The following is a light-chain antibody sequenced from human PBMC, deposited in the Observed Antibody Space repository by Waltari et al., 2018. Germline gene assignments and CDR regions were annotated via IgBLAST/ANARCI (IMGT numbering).Light chain of an antibody. J-gene: IGLJ1*01. CDR3: QSYDKSLGGFYV. V-gene: IGLV1-40*01. CDR2: DNN. Sequence: QLVLAQPPSVSGAPGQRVTISCSGSRSNIGAGYDVQWYQQLPGTAPKLLILDNNNRPAGVPDRFLGSKSGTSASLAITGLQADDEADYYCQSYDKSLGGFYVFGTGTKVTVL. CDR1: RSNIGAGYD.